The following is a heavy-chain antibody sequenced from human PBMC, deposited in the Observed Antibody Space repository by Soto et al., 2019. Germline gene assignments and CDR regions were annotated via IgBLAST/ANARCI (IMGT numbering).Heavy chain of an antibody. CDR3: AAYHRDGYNYFDY. J-gene: IGHJ4*02. D-gene: IGHD2-21*01. V-gene: IGHV1-58*01. CDR1: GFTFTSSA. CDR2: IVVGSGNT. Sequence: SVKVSCKASGFTFTSSAVQWVRQARGQRLEWIGWIVVGSGNTNYAQKFQERVTITRDMSTSTAYMELSSLRSEDTAVYYCAAYHRDGYNYFDYWGQGTLVTVSS.